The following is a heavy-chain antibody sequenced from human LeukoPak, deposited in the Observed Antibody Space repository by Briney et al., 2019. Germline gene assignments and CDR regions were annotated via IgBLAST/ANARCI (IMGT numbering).Heavy chain of an antibody. Sequence: PGGSLRLSCVASGFTFSSYSMDWVRQAPGKGLEWVSSISSSSTYIYYADSVKGRFTISRDNAKNSLYLQMNSLRAEDTAVYYCARDLWDSSSGDAFDIWGQGTMVTVSS. V-gene: IGHV3-21*01. J-gene: IGHJ3*02. CDR3: ARDLWDSSSGDAFDI. D-gene: IGHD6-6*01. CDR2: ISSSSTYI. CDR1: GFTFSSYS.